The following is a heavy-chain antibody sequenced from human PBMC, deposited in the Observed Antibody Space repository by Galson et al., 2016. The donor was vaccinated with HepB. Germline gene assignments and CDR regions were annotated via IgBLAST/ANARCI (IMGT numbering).Heavy chain of an antibody. CDR3: STLRDFWSG. CDR1: GFTFSRHR. Sequence: AASGFTFSRHRMYWVRQAPGKGLVWVSQINSDGSNINYADSVKGRFTISRDNADNTLYLQMNSLRGDDTAVYYCSTLRDFWSGWGQGTLVTVSP. J-gene: IGHJ4*02. CDR2: INSDGSNI. D-gene: IGHD3-3*01. V-gene: IGHV3-74*01.